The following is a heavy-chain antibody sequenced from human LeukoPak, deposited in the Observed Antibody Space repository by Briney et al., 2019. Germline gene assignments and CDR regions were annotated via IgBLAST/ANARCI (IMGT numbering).Heavy chain of an antibody. CDR1: GGSISSYY. Sequence: SETLSLTCTASGGSISSYYWSWIRQPPGKGLEWIGYIYYSGSTNYNPSLKSRVTISVDTSKNQFSLKLSSVTAADTAVYYCASQQPPGYSSGWYYYYMDVWGKGTTVTVSS. J-gene: IGHJ6*03. D-gene: IGHD6-19*01. CDR2: IYYSGST. V-gene: IGHV4-59*01. CDR3: ASQQPPGYSSGWYYYYMDV.